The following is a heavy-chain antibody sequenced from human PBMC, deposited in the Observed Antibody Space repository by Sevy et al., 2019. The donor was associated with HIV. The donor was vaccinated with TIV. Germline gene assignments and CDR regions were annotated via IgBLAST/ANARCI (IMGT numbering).Heavy chain of an antibody. CDR1: GFTFSSYW. V-gene: IGHV3-7*01. J-gene: IGHJ4*02. D-gene: IGHD3-16*02. CDR3: ARDKRLGELSLSTFDY. CDR2: IKQDGSGK. Sequence: GGSLRLSCAASGFTFSSYWMSWVRQAPGKGLEWVANIKQDGSGKYYVDSVKGRFTISRDNAKNSLYLQMNSLRAEDTAVYYCARDKRLGELSLSTFDYWGQGTLVTVSS.